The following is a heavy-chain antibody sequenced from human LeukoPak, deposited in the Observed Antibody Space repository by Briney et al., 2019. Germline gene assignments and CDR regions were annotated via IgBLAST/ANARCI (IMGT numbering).Heavy chain of an antibody. CDR3: ARDRPLYYYDSSGYDY. D-gene: IGHD3-22*01. V-gene: IGHV3-48*02. CDR2: ISSSSSTI. J-gene: IGHJ4*02. Sequence: GGSLRLSCAASGFTFSSYAMSWVRQAPGKGLEWVSYISSSSSTIYYADSVKGRFTISRDNAKNSLYLQMNSLRDEDTAVYYCARDRPLYYYDSSGYDYWGQGTLVTVSS. CDR1: GFTFSSYA.